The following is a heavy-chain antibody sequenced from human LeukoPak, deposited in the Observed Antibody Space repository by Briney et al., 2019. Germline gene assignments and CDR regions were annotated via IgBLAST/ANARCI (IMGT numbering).Heavy chain of an antibody. CDR3: AREYGSGDFDY. CDR1: GGSISSYY. V-gene: IGHV4-59*01. CDR2: IYYSGST. D-gene: IGHD3-10*01. Sequence: SETLSLTCTVSGGSISSYYWSWIRQPPGRGLEWIGYIYYSGSTNYNPSLKSRVTISVDTSKNQFSLKLSSVTAADTAVYYCAREYGSGDFDYWGRGTLVTVSS. J-gene: IGHJ4*02.